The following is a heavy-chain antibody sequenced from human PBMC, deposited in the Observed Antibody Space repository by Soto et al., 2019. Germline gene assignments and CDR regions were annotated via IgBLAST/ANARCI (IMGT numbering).Heavy chain of an antibody. CDR1: GFTFDNYA. J-gene: IGHJ3*02. D-gene: IGHD6-19*01. Sequence: EVQLLESGGGLVQPGGSLRLSCAASGFTFDNYAMSWVRQTPGKGLEWVSVISGSGASTYYADSVKGRFTISRDNSKNTLFVQMNSLRAEDTAIYYCAKDRSYGSGSPDAFDIWGQGTMVTVSS. CDR3: AKDRSYGSGSPDAFDI. V-gene: IGHV3-23*01. CDR2: ISGSGAST.